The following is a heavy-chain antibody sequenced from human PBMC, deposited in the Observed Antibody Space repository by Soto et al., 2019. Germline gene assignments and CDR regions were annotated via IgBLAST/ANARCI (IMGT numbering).Heavy chain of an antibody. Sequence: GSLRLSCAASGFTFSSYWMSWVRQAPGKGLEWVANIKQDGSEKYYVDSVKGRFTISRDNAKNSLYLQMNSLRAEDTAVYYCARGVAVAGTFDWFDPWGRGTLVTVSS. CDR1: GFTFSSYW. V-gene: IGHV3-7*01. CDR2: IKQDGSEK. D-gene: IGHD6-19*01. J-gene: IGHJ5*02. CDR3: ARGVAVAGTFDWFDP.